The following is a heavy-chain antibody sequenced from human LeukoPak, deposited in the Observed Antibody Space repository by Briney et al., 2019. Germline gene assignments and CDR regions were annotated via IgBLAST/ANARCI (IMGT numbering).Heavy chain of an antibody. CDR2: MNPNSGNT. J-gene: IGHJ4*02. V-gene: IGHV1-8*01. Sequence: APVKVSCKTSGYTFPSYDINWVRQATGQGLEWMGWMNPNSGNTGYAQKFQGRVTITRNTSITTAYMELSSLRSEDTAVYFCARGPKWSGSYYYFDFWGEGTLVTVSS. CDR1: GYTFPSYD. D-gene: IGHD1-26*01. CDR3: ARGPKWSGSYYYFDF.